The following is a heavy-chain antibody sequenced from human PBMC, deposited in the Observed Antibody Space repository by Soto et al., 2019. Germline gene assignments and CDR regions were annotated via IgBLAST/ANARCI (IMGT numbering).Heavy chain of an antibody. CDR1: GFSLSTSGVS. J-gene: IGHJ1*01. Sequence: QIPLKESGPTLVKPTQTLTLTCTFSGFSLSTSGVSVGWIRQPPGKALEWLALIYWDDVRRYTPSLESRLTITKDTSKKQVVLTMTIMDPMDTAIYYCALMLSSTIPLAEYFLHLGRGIRVTVSS. CDR2: IYWDDVR. CDR3: ALMLSSTIPLAEYFLH. V-gene: IGHV2-5*02. D-gene: IGHD2-2*01.